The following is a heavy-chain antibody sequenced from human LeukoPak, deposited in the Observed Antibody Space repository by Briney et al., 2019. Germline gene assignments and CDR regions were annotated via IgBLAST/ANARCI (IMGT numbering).Heavy chain of an antibody. CDR3: ARHSDTYSSGWYAFDY. CDR1: GGSISSYY. D-gene: IGHD6-19*01. Sequence: PSETLSLTCTVSGGSISSYYWSWIRQPPGKGLEWIGSIYHSGSTYYNPSLKSRVTISVDTSKNQFSLKLSSVTAADTAVYYRARHSDTYSSGWYAFDYWGQGTLVTVSS. V-gene: IGHV4-59*01. J-gene: IGHJ4*02. CDR2: IYHSGST.